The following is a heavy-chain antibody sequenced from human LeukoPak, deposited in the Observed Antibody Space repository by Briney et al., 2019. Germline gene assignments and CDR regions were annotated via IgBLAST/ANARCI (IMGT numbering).Heavy chain of an antibody. V-gene: IGHV4-39*07. CDR1: GGSISSSSYY. J-gene: IGHJ4*02. D-gene: IGHD6-25*01. CDR2: IYYSGST. CDR3: ARAGGANIAA. Sequence: SETLSLTCTVSGGSISSSSYYWGWIRQPPGKGLEWIGSIYYSGSTYYNPSLKSRVTISVDTSKNQFSLKLSSVTAADTAVYYCARAGGANIAAWGQGTLVTVSS.